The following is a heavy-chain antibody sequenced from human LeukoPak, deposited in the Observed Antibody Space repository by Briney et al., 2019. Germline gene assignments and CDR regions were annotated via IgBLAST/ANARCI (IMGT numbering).Heavy chain of an antibody. CDR3: ARWDGDP. Sequence: SETLSLTCTVSGGSINSGSYYWTWIRQPAGKGLEWIGRISNSGTTNYNPSLKSRVTMSVDTSRNQFSLNLNSVTAADTAIYYCARWDGDPWGQGTLVTVSS. CDR2: ISNSGTT. V-gene: IGHV4-61*02. CDR1: GGSINSGSYY. D-gene: IGHD1-26*01. J-gene: IGHJ5*02.